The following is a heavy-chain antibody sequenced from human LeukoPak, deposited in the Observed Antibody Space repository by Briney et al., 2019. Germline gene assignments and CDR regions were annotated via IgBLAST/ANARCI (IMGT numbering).Heavy chain of an antibody. CDR3: AREFRLRFDP. CDR2: ISPTGNT. D-gene: IGHD3-3*01. CDR1: GDSISRTSSGTYY. J-gene: IGHJ5*02. V-gene: IGHV4-61*02. Sequence: SETLSLICTVSGDSISRTSSGTYYWTWIRQPAGKGLEWIGRISPTGNTNYNPSLKSRLTISMDTSKNHFSLNLSSVTAADTAVYYCAREFRLRFDPWGQGTLVTVSS.